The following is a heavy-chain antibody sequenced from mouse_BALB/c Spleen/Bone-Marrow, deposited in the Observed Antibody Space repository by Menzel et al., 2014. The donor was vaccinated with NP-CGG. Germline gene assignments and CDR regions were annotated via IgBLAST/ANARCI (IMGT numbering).Heavy chain of an antibody. V-gene: IGHV5-17*02. Sequence: EVMLVESGGGLVQPGGSRKLSCAASGFTFSSFGMHWVRQAPEKGLEWVAYISDGSSTIYYADTVKGRITIFRDNPKNTLFLQMTSLRSEDTAMYYCARLDVGGYWGQGTTLAVSS. CDR1: GFTFSSFG. CDR3: ARLDVGGY. CDR2: ISDGSSTI. J-gene: IGHJ2*01.